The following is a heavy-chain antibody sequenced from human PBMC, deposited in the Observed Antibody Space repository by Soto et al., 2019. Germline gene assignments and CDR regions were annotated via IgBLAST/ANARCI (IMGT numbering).Heavy chain of an antibody. CDR2: IWYDGSNK. V-gene: IGHV3-33*01. CDR1: GFTFSSYG. D-gene: IGHD2-15*01. J-gene: IGHJ3*02. CDR3: ARGYMDIVVVVAAPFGDAFDI. Sequence: QVQLVESGGGVVQPGRSLRLSCAASGFTFSSYGMHWVRQAPGKGLEWVAVIWYDGSNKYYADSVKGRFTISRDNSKNTLYLKMSSLRSEDTAVYYCARGYMDIVVVVAAPFGDAFDIWGQGTMVTVSS.